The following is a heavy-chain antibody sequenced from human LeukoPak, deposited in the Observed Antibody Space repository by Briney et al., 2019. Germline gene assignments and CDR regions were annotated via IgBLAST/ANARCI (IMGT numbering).Heavy chain of an antibody. V-gene: IGHV3-23*01. CDR3: AKDCPLGQIAAEYFQH. Sequence: PGGSLRLSCAASGFTFSSYAMSWVRQAPGKGLEWVSAISGSGGSTYYADSVKGRFTISRDNSKNTLYLQMNSLRAEDTAVYYCAKDCPLGQIAAEYFQHWGQGTLVTVSS. J-gene: IGHJ1*01. CDR2: ISGSGGST. CDR1: GFTFSSYA.